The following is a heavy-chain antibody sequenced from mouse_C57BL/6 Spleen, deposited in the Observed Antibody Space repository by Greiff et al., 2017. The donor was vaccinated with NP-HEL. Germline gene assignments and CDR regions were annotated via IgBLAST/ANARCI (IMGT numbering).Heavy chain of an antibody. D-gene: IGHD1-1*01. CDR1: GYSITSGYY. CDR3: ARGLYYYGSSWYFDV. V-gene: IGHV3-6*01. J-gene: IGHJ1*03. CDR2: ISYDGSN. Sequence: EVKLMESGPGLVKPSQSLSLTCSVTGYSITSGYYWNWIRQLPGNKLEWMGYISYDGSNNYNPSLKNRISITRDTSKNQFFLKLNSVTTEDTATYYCARGLYYYGSSWYFDVWGTGTTVTVSS.